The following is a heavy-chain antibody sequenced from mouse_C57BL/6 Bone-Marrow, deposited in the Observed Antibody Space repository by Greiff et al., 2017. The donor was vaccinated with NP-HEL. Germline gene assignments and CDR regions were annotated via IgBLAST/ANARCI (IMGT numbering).Heavy chain of an antibody. V-gene: IGHV5-4*01. CDR1: GFTFSSYA. CDR3: ARERDGYYFAY. Sequence: DVKLVESGGGLVKPGGSLKLSCAASGFTFSSYAMSWVRQTPEKRLEWVATISDGGSYTYYPDNVKGRFTISRDNAKNNLYVQMSHLKSEDTAMYYCARERDGYYFAYWGQGTLVTVSA. CDR2: ISDGGSYT. D-gene: IGHD2-3*01. J-gene: IGHJ3*01.